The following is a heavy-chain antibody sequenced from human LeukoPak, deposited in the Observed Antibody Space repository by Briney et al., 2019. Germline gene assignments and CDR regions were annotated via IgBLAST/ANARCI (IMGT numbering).Heavy chain of an antibody. Sequence: GGSLRLSCAASGFTFNSYGMHWVRQAPGKGLEWVAVIWYDGTNKYYADSVKGRFTISRDNSKNTLYLQMNSLRAEDTAVYYCARDPGIAVAGIYYYYGMDVWGQGTTVTVSS. D-gene: IGHD6-19*01. V-gene: IGHV3-33*08. CDR3: ARDPGIAVAGIYYYYGMDV. CDR1: GFTFNSYG. J-gene: IGHJ6*02. CDR2: IWYDGTNK.